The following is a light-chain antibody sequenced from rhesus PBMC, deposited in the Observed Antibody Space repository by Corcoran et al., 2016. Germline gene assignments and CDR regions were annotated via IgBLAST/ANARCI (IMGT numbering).Light chain of an antibody. Sequence: DIQMTQSPSSLPASVGARVTNTCRASENVNKFLHWYQQKPGKAPKLLSYGASTVQREVPSRFSGGGSGTDFTLTISALLPADFATYYCQHVYTIPFTFGPGTKLAIK. J-gene: IGKJ3*01. V-gene: IGKV1-74*01. CDR1: ENVNKF. CDR2: GAS. CDR3: QHVYTIPFT.